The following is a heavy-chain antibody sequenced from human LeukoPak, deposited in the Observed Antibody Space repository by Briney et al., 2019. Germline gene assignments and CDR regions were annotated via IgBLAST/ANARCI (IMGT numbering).Heavy chain of an antibody. V-gene: IGHV3-74*03. Sequence: GGSLRLSCAASGFTFSSHWMHWVRQAPGKGLVWVSRINGDGSNTTYADSVKGRFTISRDNAKNTLYLQMNSLRAEDTAVYYCARLKFNLEYSYYMDVWGKGTTVTVSS. CDR2: INGDGSNT. D-gene: IGHD3-3*01. J-gene: IGHJ6*03. CDR3: ARLKFNLEYSYYMDV. CDR1: GFTFSSHW.